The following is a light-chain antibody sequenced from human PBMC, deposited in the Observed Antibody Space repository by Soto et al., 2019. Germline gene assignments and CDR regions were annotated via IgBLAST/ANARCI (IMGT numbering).Light chain of an antibody. Sequence: DIQMTQSPSTLSASVGDRVTITCRASQSISSWLAWYQQKSGKAPKLLIYKASSLESGVPSRFSGSGSGTEFTLTISSLQPDDFATYYCQHYNSYPLTFGGGTKVEIK. J-gene: IGKJ4*01. V-gene: IGKV1-5*03. CDR1: QSISSW. CDR3: QHYNSYPLT. CDR2: KAS.